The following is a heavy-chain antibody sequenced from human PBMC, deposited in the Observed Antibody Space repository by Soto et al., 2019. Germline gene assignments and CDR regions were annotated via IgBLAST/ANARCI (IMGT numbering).Heavy chain of an antibody. CDR3: ARDDIMVRGADMDV. V-gene: IGHV3-30-3*01. J-gene: IGHJ6*02. Sequence: GGSLRLSCAASGFTFSSYAMHWVRQAPGKGLEWVAVISYDGSNKYYADSVKGRFTISRDNSKNTLYLQMNSLRAEDTAVYYCARDDIMVRGADMDVWGQGTTVTVSS. D-gene: IGHD3-10*01. CDR2: ISYDGSNK. CDR1: GFTFSSYA.